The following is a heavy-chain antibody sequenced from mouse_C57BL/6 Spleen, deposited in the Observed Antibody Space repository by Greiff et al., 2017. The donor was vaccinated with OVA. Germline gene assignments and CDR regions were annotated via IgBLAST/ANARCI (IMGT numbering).Heavy chain of an antibody. Sequence: QVQLQQSGAELVRPGASVTLSCKASGYTFTDYEMHWVKQTPVHGLEWIGAIDPETGGTAYNQKFKGKAILTADKSSSTAYMELRSLTSEDSAVYYCTRGGSNYSYFDVWGTGTTVTVSS. D-gene: IGHD2-5*01. V-gene: IGHV1-15*01. CDR3: TRGGSNYSYFDV. CDR2: IDPETGGT. CDR1: GYTFTDYE. J-gene: IGHJ1*03.